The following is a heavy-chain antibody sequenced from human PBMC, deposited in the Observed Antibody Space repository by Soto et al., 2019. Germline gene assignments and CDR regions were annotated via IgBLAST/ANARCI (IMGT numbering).Heavy chain of an antibody. CDR2: IYYSGST. J-gene: IGHJ5*02. CDR1: GGSISSGDYY. Sequence: SETLSLTCTVSGGSISSGDYYWSWIRQPPGKGLEWIGYIYYSGSTYYNPSLKSRVTISVDTSKNQFSLKLSSVTAADTAVYYCARAQRKLYYDFWSGHTPPSWCDPWGQGTLVTVSS. V-gene: IGHV4-30-4*01. D-gene: IGHD3-3*01. CDR3: ARAQRKLYYDFWSGHTPPSWCDP.